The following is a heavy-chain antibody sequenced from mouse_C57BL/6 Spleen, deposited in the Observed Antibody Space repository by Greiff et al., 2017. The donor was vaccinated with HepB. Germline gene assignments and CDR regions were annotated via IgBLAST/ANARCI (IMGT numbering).Heavy chain of an antibody. CDR2: ISYSGST. D-gene: IGHD2-4*01. J-gene: IGHJ4*01. Sequence: EVQLQESGPGLAKPSQTLSLTCSVSGYSITSDYWNWIRKFTGNKLEYMVYISYSGSTYYNPSLKSRLSITRDTSKNQDYLQLNSVTTEVTATYYCARSGYGDYDEAMDYWGEGTSVTDSS. CDR3: ARSGYGDYDEAMDY. V-gene: IGHV3-8*01. CDR1: GYSITSDY.